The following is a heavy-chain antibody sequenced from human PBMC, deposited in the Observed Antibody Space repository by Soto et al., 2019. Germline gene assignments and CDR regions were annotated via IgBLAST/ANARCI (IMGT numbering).Heavy chain of an antibody. V-gene: IGHV3-21*01. CDR1: GFIFSNYS. CDR2: ITPTSNYI. CDR3: AREQYVGYHNGKYYFDS. Sequence: EVRLEESGGGLVKPGGSLTLSCAVSGFIFSNYSMNWVRQTPGKGLEWVSSITPTSNYIYYTDSVKGRFTISRDNAKNSLYLHMNGLRAEDTAVYYCAREQYVGYHNGKYYFDSWGQGTLVTVSS. D-gene: IGHD5-12*01. J-gene: IGHJ4*02.